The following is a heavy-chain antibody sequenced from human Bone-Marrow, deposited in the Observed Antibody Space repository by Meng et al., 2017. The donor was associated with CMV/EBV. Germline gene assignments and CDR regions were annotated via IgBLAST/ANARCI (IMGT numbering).Heavy chain of an antibody. CDR3: AILGGITMIVVPFDI. CDR1: GGTFSSYA. D-gene: IGHD3-22*01. V-gene: IGHV1-2*02. J-gene: IGHJ3*02. Sequence: ASVKVSCKASGGTFSSYAISWVRQAPGQGLEWMGGIIPNSGGTNYAQKFQGRVTMTRDTSISTAYMELSRLRSDDTAVYYCAILGGITMIVVPFDIWGQGTMVTVSS. CDR2: IIPNSGGT.